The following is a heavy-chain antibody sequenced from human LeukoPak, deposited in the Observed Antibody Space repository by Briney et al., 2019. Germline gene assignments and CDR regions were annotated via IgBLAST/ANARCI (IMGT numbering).Heavy chain of an antibody. J-gene: IGHJ3*02. CDR3: ARDGGDAFDI. D-gene: IGHD3-16*01. V-gene: IGHV4-61*02. CDR2: IYTSGST. Sequence: PSETLSLTCTVSGGSISSGSYYWSWLRQPAGKGLEWIGRIYTSGSTNYNPSLKSRVTISVDTSKNQFSLKLSSVTAADTAVYYCARDGGDAFDIWGQGTMVTVSS. CDR1: GGSISSGSYY.